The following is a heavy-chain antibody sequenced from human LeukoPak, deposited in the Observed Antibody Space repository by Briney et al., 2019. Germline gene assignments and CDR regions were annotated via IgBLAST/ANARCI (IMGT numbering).Heavy chain of an antibody. J-gene: IGHJ3*02. V-gene: IGHV3-7*01. CDR2: IKQDGSEK. Sequence: PGGSLRLSCAASGFTFSSYWMSWVRLAPGKGLEWVANIKQDGSEKYYVDSVKGRFTISRDNAKNSLYLQMNSLRAEDTAVYYCARDLGDSSGYLSARADAFDIWGQGTMVTVSS. CDR1: GFTFSSYW. CDR3: ARDLGDSSGYLSARADAFDI. D-gene: IGHD3-22*01.